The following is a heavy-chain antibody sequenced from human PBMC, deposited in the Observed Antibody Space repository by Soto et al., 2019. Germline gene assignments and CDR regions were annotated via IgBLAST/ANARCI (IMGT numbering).Heavy chain of an antibody. CDR1: GGSISSYY. V-gene: IGHV4-4*07. CDR3: ARGGGYCTNGVCYDY. CDR2: IYTSGST. J-gene: IGHJ4*02. D-gene: IGHD2-8*01. Sequence: SETLSLTCTVSGGSISSYYWSWIRQPAGKGLEWIGRIYTSGSTNYNPSLKSRVTMSVDTSKNQFSLKLSSVTAADTAVYYCARGGGYCTNGVCYDYWGQGTLVTSPQ.